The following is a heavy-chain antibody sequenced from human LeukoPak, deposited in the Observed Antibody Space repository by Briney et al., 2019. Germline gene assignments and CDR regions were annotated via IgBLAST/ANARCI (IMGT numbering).Heavy chain of an antibody. V-gene: IGHV4-59*08. J-gene: IGHJ6*02. D-gene: IGHD4-17*01. CDR3: ASQTTVTTGVYYYYGMDV. CDR1: GGSISSYY. Sequence: SETLSLTCTVSGGSISSYYWSWIRQPPGKGLEWIGYIYYSGSTNYNPSLKSRVTISVDTSKNQFSLKLSSVTAADTAVYCCASQTTVTTGVYYYYGMDVWGQGTTVTVSS. CDR2: IYYSGST.